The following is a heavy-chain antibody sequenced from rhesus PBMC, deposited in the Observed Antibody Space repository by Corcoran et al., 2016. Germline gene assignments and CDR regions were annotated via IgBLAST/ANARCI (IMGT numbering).Heavy chain of an antibody. D-gene: IGHD6-13*01. V-gene: IGHV4-106*01. Sequence: QVQLQESGPGLVKPSETLSLTCTVSGGSISDSYYWSWIRQPPGKGLEGMGRIYGSGGGPTYTPPLRSRVTISKDTSENQYSLQLSSVTAADTAVYYCARECCGYSSWCFDYWGQGVLVTVSS. CDR2: IYGSGGGP. CDR1: GGSISDSYY. CDR3: ARECCGYSSWCFDY. J-gene: IGHJ4*01.